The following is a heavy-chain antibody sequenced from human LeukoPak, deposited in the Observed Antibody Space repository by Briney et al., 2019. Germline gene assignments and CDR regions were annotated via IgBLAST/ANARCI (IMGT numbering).Heavy chain of an antibody. J-gene: IGHJ4*02. CDR3: VRDYYESSGSTYYFDY. CDR1: GFAFSDLY. D-gene: IGHD3-22*01. Sequence: GGSLRLSCAASGFAFSDLYMDWVRQAPGKGLEWVGRTRNKPNSYTTEYAASVKGRFTISRDDSKNSLYLQMNSLKTEDTAVYYCVRDYYESSGSTYYFDYWGQGTLVTVSS. CDR2: TRNKPNSYTT. V-gene: IGHV3-72*01.